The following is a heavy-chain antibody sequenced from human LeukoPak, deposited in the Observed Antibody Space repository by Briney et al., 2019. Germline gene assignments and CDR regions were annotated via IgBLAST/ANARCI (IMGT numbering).Heavy chain of an antibody. CDR3: AKADRGWGVITKD. V-gene: IGHV3-23*01. CDR2: IGGSSDFT. CDR1: GFTFSNYA. D-gene: IGHD3-10*01. Sequence: GGSLRLSCAASGFTFSNYAMSWVRQAPGKGLEWVSAIGGSSDFTYYAEYVKGRFTISRDNSEKTLYLQMNSLRAEDTAVYYCAKADRGWGVITKDWGQGTLVTVSS. J-gene: IGHJ4*02.